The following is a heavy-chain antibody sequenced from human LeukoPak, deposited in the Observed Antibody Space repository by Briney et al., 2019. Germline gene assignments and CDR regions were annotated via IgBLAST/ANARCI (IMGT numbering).Heavy chain of an antibody. Sequence: SETLSLTCAVYGGSFSRYYWDWIRQSPGKGLEWIAEIDHRGGTNYNPSVKSRVTISVDTSKNQFSLKVRSLSAADTAVYYCARGATISETGYFDFWGQGTLVTVSS. D-gene: IGHD5-24*01. J-gene: IGHJ4*03. CDR2: IDHRGGT. CDR3: ARGATISETGYFDF. V-gene: IGHV4-34*01. CDR1: GGSFSRYY.